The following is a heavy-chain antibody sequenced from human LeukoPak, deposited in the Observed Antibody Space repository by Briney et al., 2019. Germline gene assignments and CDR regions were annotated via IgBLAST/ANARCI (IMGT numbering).Heavy chain of an antibody. Sequence: ASVKVSCKASGYTFTSYYMYWVRQAPGQGLEWMGIINPSGDNTNYAQKFQGRVTITRDTSASTAYMELSSLRSEDMAVYYCARNAVAGNWFDPWGQGTLVTVSS. CDR3: ARNAVAGNWFDP. D-gene: IGHD6-19*01. CDR2: INPSGDNT. V-gene: IGHV1-46*01. CDR1: GYTFTSYY. J-gene: IGHJ5*02.